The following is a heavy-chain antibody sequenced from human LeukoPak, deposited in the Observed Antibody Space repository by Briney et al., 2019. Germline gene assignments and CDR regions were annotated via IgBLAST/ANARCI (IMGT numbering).Heavy chain of an antibody. J-gene: IGHJ4*02. CDR2: INPNSGGT. CDR3: AREYCSSTSCEGGIDY. V-gene: IGHV1-2*02. CDR1: GYTFTGYY. D-gene: IGHD2-2*01. Sequence: GASVKASCKASGYTFTGYYMHWVRQAPGQRLEWRGWINPNSGGTNYAQKFQRRVTMTRDTSISTTYMELSRLRADDTAVYYCAREYCSSTSCEGGIDYWGQGTLVTVSS.